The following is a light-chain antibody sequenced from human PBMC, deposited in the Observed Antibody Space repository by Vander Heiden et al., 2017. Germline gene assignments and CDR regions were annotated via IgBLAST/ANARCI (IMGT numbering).Light chain of an antibody. CDR3: QQYCSSPRT. Sequence: EIVLTQSPRTLSLSPGERATLSCRASQSVSSSYLAWYQQKPGQAPRLLIYGASSRATGIPDRFSGSGSGTDFTLTISRLEPEDFAAYYCQQYCSSPRTFGQGTKLEIK. J-gene: IGKJ1*01. CDR1: QSVSSSY. CDR2: GAS. V-gene: IGKV3-20*01.